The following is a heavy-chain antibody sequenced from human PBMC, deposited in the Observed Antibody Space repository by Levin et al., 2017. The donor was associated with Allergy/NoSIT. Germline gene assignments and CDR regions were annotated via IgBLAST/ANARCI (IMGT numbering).Heavy chain of an antibody. J-gene: IGHJ4*02. V-gene: IGHV3-49*03. CDR1: GFNFDDYA. D-gene: IGHD3-10*01. Sequence: GESLKISCTASGFNFDDYAMNWFRQAPGKGLEWIGFIRSKSYGGTAEYAASVKGRLTISRDDSESIAYLQMNSLKTDDTAVYYCARVLMWFGAFKNYFDSWGQGTLVTVSS. CDR2: IRSKSYGGTA. CDR3: ARVLMWFGAFKNYFDS.